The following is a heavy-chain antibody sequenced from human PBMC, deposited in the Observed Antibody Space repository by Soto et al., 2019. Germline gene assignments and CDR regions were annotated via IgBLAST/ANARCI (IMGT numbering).Heavy chain of an antibody. V-gene: IGHV3-30*03. D-gene: IGHD6-19*01. Sequence: ESGGGVVQPGRSLRLSCAASGFTFSDYAMHWVRQAPGKGLEWVAVVSHDGRNTHYADSVKGRFTISRDSSKNTVSLAMTSLRAADTDVYYCATGGRQWLVTSDFNYWGQGALVTVSS. J-gene: IGHJ4*02. CDR2: VSHDGRNT. CDR1: GFTFSDYA. CDR3: ATGGRQWLVTSDFNY.